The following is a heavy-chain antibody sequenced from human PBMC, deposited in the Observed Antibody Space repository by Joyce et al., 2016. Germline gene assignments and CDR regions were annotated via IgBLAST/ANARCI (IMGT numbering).Heavy chain of an antibody. Sequence: EVQLVESGGGLVQPGGSLRLSCAASGFTFSQYWMSWVRQAPGKGLEWVGNMNTDGRKKYYVDSVKGRFTISRDNAKNSLYLQMDSLRAEDTAVYYCERDYRFGLFDYWGQGTLVTVSS. D-gene: IGHD3/OR15-3a*01. CDR1: GFTFSQYW. V-gene: IGHV3-7*01. CDR3: ERDYRFGLFDY. J-gene: IGHJ4*02. CDR2: MNTDGRKK.